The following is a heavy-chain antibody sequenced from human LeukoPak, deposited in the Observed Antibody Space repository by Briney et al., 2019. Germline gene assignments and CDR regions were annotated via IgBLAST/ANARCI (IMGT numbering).Heavy chain of an antibody. CDR1: GGSISSYY. Sequence: SETLSLTCTVSGGSISSYYWSWLRQPPGKGLEWIGDIYYSGSTNYNPSLKRRVTISVDTSKNQVSLKLSSVTAADTAVYYCTRGSGWYFYWGQGTLVTVSS. CDR2: IYYSGST. CDR3: TRGSGWYFY. D-gene: IGHD6-19*01. V-gene: IGHV4-59*13. J-gene: IGHJ4*02.